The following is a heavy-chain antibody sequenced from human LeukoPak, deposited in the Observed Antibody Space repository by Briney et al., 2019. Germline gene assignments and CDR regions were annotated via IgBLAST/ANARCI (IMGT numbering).Heavy chain of an antibody. CDR1: GFTVSRDY. CDR2: IYGGDTT. V-gene: IGHV3-53*01. D-gene: IGHD1-26*01. Sequence: GGSLRLSCAASGFTVSRDYMSWVRQAPGKGLEWVSVIYGGDTTYYADSVRGRFTISRDNSKNTLYLQMNSLRAEDTAVYYCAKDGSGSYSHTFDIWGQGTMVTVSS. J-gene: IGHJ3*02. CDR3: AKDGSGSYSHTFDI.